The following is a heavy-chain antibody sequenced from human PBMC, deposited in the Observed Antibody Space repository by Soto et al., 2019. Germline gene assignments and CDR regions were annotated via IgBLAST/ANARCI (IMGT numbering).Heavy chain of an antibody. V-gene: IGHV3-23*01. CDR1: GFTFTNYA. Sequence: EVQVLESGGGLVQPGGSLRLSCAASGFTFTNYAMNWVRQAPGKGLEWVSAISGSGGNTYYADSVRGRFTISRDNSKNTLHLQLNSLRADDTAVYYCAKGLRFKYYSTSPIAYFDYGGHGTLVTVSS. J-gene: IGHJ4*01. D-gene: IGHD3-10*01. CDR2: ISGSGGNT. CDR3: AKGLRFKYYSTSPIAYFDY.